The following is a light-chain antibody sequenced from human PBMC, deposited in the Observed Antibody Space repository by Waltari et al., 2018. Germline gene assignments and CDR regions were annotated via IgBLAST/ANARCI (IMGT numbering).Light chain of an antibody. CDR2: GAP. V-gene: IGKV3-20*01. J-gene: IGKJ1*01. CDR3: QHYVRLPAT. Sequence: EIVLTQSPDSLSSSPGERVTLSCRASQSVSRALAWYQQKPGQAPRLLIFGAPNRATGIPDRFSGSGSETDFSLTISRLEPEDFAVYYCQHYVRLPATFGRGTKVEIK. CDR1: QSVSRA.